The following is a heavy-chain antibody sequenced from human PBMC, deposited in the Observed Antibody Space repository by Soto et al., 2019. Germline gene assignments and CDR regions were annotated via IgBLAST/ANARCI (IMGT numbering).Heavy chain of an antibody. J-gene: IGHJ4*02. Sequence: SETLSLTCIVSGGSMISLYWIWLRQSPEKGLEWIGYMYHTASTNYNPSFRSRVAMSVDTSKNQFSLNLTSLTAADTAVYYCARADNIWFGETFDSWGQGILVTVSS. D-gene: IGHD3-10*01. CDR3: ARADNIWFGETFDS. CDR2: MYHTAST. V-gene: IGHV4-59*11. CDR1: GGSMISLY.